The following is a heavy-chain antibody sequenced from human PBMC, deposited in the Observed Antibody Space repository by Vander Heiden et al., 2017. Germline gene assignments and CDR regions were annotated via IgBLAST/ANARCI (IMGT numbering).Heavy chain of an antibody. CDR3: AGATAGYCSGGICSYDTDY. D-gene: IGHD2-15*01. CDR1: GFTVSNNY. V-gene: IGHV3-53*01. J-gene: IGHJ4*02. Sequence: EVQLVESGGGLIQPGGSLRLSCAASGFTVSNNYMNWVRQGRGKGLESVSVIYSDGGTYYADSVKGRFTISRDNSKNMLYLQMNRLRAEDTAIYYCAGATAGYCSGGICSYDTDYWGQGTLVTVSS. CDR2: IYSDGGT.